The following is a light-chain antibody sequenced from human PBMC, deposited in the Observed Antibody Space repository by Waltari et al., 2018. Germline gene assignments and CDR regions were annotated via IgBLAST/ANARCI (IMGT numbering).Light chain of an antibody. CDR2: DAS. Sequence: DIQMIQSPSFLPDSVGDRVTITCQASQDINNYLNWYQQRPGKAPRLLIYDASNLETWVPSRFSGSGSGTDFTFTIGSLQPEDIATYYCQQYDNLPLTFGGGTKVEIK. CDR1: QDINNY. J-gene: IGKJ4*01. V-gene: IGKV1-33*01. CDR3: QQYDNLPLT.